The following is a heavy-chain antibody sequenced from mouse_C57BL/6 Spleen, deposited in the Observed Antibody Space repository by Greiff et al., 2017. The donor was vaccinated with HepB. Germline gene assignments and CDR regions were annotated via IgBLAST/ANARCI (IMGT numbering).Heavy chain of an antibody. CDR3: ARGLGNDRGYFDV. Sequence: EVQLQQSGPELVKPGASVKMSCKASGYTFTDYNMHWVKQSHGKSLEWIGYINPNNGGTSYNQKFTSKATLTVNKSSSTAYMELRSLTSEDSAVYYCARGLGNDRGYFDVWGKGTTVTVSS. V-gene: IGHV1-22*01. J-gene: IGHJ1*03. CDR1: GYTFTDYN. D-gene: IGHD2-2*01. CDR2: INPNNGGT.